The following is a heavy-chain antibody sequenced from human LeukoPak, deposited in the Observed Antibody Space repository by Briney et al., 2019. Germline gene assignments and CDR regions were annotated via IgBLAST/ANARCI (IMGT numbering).Heavy chain of an antibody. Sequence: SGGSLRLSCAASGFTFSSYAMSWVRQAPGKRLEWVSAISGSGGSTYYADSVKGRFTISRDNSKNTLYLQMNSLRAEDTAVYYCAKVSLEWLGPQSWFDPWGQGTLVTVSS. D-gene: IGHD3-3*01. CDR3: AKVSLEWLGPQSWFDP. CDR2: ISGSGGST. CDR1: GFTFSSYA. V-gene: IGHV3-23*01. J-gene: IGHJ5*02.